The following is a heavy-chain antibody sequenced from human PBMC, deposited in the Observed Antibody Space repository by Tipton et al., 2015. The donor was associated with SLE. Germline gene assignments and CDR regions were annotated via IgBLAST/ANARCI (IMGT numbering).Heavy chain of an antibody. CDR3: ARHKYGWYYYFDY. V-gene: IGHV6-1*01. CDR2: TYYKSQWYH. CDR1: GDTISSDSAT. Sequence: GLVKPSQTLSLTCVISGDTISSDSATWNWVRQSPSRGLEWLARTYYKSQWYHDYAVFVESRIKIVPNTLKNQVSLHLSSVSPEDTAVYYCARHKYGWYYYFDYWGQGTLVTVSS. D-gene: IGHD6-19*01. J-gene: IGHJ4*02.